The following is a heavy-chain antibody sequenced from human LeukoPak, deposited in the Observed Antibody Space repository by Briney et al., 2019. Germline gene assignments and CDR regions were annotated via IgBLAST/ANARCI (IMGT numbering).Heavy chain of an antibody. CDR1: GYTFTGYY. D-gene: IGHD2-2*01. J-gene: IGHJ5*02. V-gene: IGHV1-2*02. CDR3: ARESACGTTNCLAPADWLDP. Sequence: ASVKVSCKASGYTFTGYYMHWVRQAPGQGLEWMGWINPNSGGTNYAQKFQGRVTMTRDTSIATSYMEVDSLISDDTAVYYCARESACGTTNCLAPADWLDPWGQGTLVIVSS. CDR2: INPNSGGT.